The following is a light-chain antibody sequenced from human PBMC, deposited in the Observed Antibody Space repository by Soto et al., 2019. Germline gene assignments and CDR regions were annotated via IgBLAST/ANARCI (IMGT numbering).Light chain of an antibody. CDR2: GNS. V-gene: IGLV1-40*01. Sequence: QSVLTQPPSVSGAPGQRVTISCTGSSSNIGANYDVHWYHQLPGTAPKLLIYGNSHRPSGVPDRFSGSKSGTTAPLAITGLQAEDEADFYSQSYARSLSAVLFGGGPKLTFL. CDR1: SSNIGANYD. J-gene: IGLJ2*01. CDR3: QSYARSLSAVL.